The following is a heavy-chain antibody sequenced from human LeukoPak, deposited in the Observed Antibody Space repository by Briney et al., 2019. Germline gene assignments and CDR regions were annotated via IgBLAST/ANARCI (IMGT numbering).Heavy chain of an antibody. V-gene: IGHV3-23*01. J-gene: IGHJ4*02. CDR2: ISGSGGGT. CDR1: GFTFSNSA. Sequence: PGRSLRLSCAASGFTFSNSAMSWVRQAPGKGLEWVSAISGSGGGTYYADSVKGRFTISRDNSKNTLYVQMNSLRAADTAVYYCAKAAGRGYNYGDYFDYWGQGTLVTVSS. D-gene: IGHD5-18*01. CDR3: AKAAGRGYNYGDYFDY.